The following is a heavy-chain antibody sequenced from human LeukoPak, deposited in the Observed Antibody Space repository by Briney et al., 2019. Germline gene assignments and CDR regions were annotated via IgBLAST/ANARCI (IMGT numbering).Heavy chain of an antibody. CDR2: INPSGGST. CDR3: ARVLEIGGSLDY. CDR1: GYTFTSYY. Sequence: GASVKVSCKASGYTFTSYYMHWVRQAPGQGLEWVGIINPSGGSTSYAQKFQGRVTMTRDTSTSTVYMELSSLRSEDTAVYYCARVLEIGGSLDYWGQGTLVTVSS. D-gene: IGHD1-26*01. V-gene: IGHV1-46*01. J-gene: IGHJ4*02.